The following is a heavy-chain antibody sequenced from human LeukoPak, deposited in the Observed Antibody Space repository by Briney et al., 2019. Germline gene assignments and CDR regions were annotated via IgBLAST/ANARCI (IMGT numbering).Heavy chain of an antibody. CDR3: ASSSLFSLRGAFDI. J-gene: IGHJ3*02. V-gene: IGHV3-21*01. Sequence: GGSLRLSCAASGFTFSSYSMNWVRQAPGKGLEWVSSISSSSSYIYYADSVKGRFTISRDNAKNSLYLQMNSLRAEDTAVYYCASSSLFSLRGAFDIWGQGTMVTVSS. CDR2: ISSSSSYI. D-gene: IGHD5-12*01. CDR1: GFTFSSYS.